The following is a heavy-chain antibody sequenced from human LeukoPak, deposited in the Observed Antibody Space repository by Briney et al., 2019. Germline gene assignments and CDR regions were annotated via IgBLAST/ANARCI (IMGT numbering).Heavy chain of an antibody. D-gene: IGHD3-10*01. V-gene: IGHV3-33*06. CDR3: AKTDRGSGLADYFHY. CDR1: GFTFSSYG. CDR2: IWYDGSNK. J-gene: IGHJ4*02. Sequence: PGGSLRLSCAASGFTFSSYGMHWVRQAPGKGLEWVAVIWYDGSNKYYADSVKGRFTISRDNSKNTLYLQMNSLRAEDTAVYYCAKTDRGSGLADYFHYWGQGTLVTVSS.